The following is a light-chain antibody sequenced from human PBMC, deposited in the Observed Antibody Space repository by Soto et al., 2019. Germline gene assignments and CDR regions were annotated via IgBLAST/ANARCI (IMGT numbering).Light chain of an antibody. CDR1: SSDIGNYNL. Sequence: QSALTQSASVSGSPGQSITISCTGTSSDIGNYNLVSWYQQHPDKAPKLMIYEGTERPSGVSSRFSGSKSGNTASLTISGLQAEDEADYYCCTYAGTGTILFGGGTKVTVL. CDR2: EGT. CDR3: CTYAGTGTIL. V-gene: IGLV2-23*01. J-gene: IGLJ2*01.